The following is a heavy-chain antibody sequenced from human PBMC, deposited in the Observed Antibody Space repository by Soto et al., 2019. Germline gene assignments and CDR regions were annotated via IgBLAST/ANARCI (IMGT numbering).Heavy chain of an antibody. V-gene: IGHV3-30-3*01. D-gene: IGHD5-18*01. J-gene: IGHJ6*02. CDR1: GFTFSSYA. CDR3: ALNPGYSYGYAYYYYGMDV. CDR2: ISYDGSNK. Sequence: QVQLVESGGGVVQPGRSLRLSCAASGFTFSSYAMHWVRQAPGKGLEGVAVISYDGSNKYYADSVKGRFTISRDNSKNTLYLQMNSLRAEDTAVYYCALNPGYSYGYAYYYYGMDVWGQGTTVTVSS.